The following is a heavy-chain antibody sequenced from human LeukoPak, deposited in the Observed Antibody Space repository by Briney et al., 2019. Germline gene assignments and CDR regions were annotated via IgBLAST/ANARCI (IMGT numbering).Heavy chain of an antibody. CDR3: ARHPDCTRTSCYVDYYGMDV. J-gene: IGHJ6*02. V-gene: IGHV5-51*01. CDR1: GYRFTSYW. Sequence: GESLKISCKGSGYRFTSYWIGWVRQMPGKGLEWRGIINPGDSDTRYSPSFQGQVTISADKSISTAYLQWSSLKASDTAMYYCARHPDCTRTSCYVDYYGMDVWGQGTTVTVSS. CDR2: INPGDSDT. D-gene: IGHD2-2*01.